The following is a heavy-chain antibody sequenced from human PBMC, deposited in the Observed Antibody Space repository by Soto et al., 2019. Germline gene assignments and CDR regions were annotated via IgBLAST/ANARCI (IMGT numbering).Heavy chain of an antibody. J-gene: IGHJ5*02. D-gene: IGHD3-9*01. CDR3: AKSYHDILTGYRKVNNWFDP. V-gene: IGHV3-23*01. CDR2: ISGSGGST. CDR1: GFTFSSYA. Sequence: EVQLLESGGGLVQPGGSLRLSCAASGFTFSSYAMSWVRQAPGKGLEWVSAISGSGGSTYYADSVKGRFTIARDNSKNTLYLQMNSLRAEDTAVYYCAKSYHDILTGYRKVNNWFDPWGQGTLVTVSS.